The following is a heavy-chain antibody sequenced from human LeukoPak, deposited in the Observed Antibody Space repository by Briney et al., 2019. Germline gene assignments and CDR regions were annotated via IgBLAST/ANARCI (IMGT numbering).Heavy chain of an antibody. J-gene: IGHJ5*02. Sequence: SETLSLTCTVSGGSISSYYWSWIRQPPGKGLEWIGYIYYSGSTNYNPSLKSRVTISVDTSKNQFSLKLSSVTAADTAVYYCARSQSRWPINWFDPWGQGTLVTVSS. D-gene: IGHD6-13*01. CDR3: ARSQSRWPINWFDP. V-gene: IGHV4-59*08. CDR2: IYYSGST. CDR1: GGSISSYY.